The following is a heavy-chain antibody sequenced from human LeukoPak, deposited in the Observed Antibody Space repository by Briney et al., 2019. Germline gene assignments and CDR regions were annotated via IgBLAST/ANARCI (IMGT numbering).Heavy chain of an antibody. CDR2: INPSGGST. D-gene: IGHD6-6*01. Sequence: GASVKVSCKASGYTFTSYYMHWVRQAPGQGLEWMGIINPSGGSTSYAQKFQGRVTMTRDTSISTAYMELSRLRSDDTAVYYCARGGAARLFPSDYWGQGTLVTVSS. V-gene: IGHV1-46*01. CDR3: ARGGAARLFPSDY. J-gene: IGHJ4*02. CDR1: GYTFTSYY.